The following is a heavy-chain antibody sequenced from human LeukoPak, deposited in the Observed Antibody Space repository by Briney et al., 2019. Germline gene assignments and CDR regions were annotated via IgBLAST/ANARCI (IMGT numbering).Heavy chain of an antibody. CDR2: IYPGDSDT. J-gene: IGHJ4*02. V-gene: IGHV5-51*01. D-gene: IGHD4-17*01. CDR3: ARHRFSYGDPGDY. CDR1: GYSFTSYW. Sequence: TGESLKISCKGSGYSFTSYWIGWVRQMPGKGLEWMGIIYPGDSDTRYSPSFQGQVTISADKSISTAYLQWRSLKASDTAMYYCARHRFSYGDPGDYWGQGTLITVSS.